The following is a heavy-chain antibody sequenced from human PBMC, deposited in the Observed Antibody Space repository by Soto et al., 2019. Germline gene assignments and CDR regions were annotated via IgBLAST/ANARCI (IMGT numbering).Heavy chain of an antibody. CDR2: IDPSDSQS. Sequence: PGALLTISCNGSEYSITSNWINWVRQMPGKGLEWMGRIDPSDSQSNYNPSFQGHVTISADKSTSSAYLQWNSLNASDTAMYYCAGCCRGGNCFSSCAMDVWGQGTTVTVSS. J-gene: IGHJ6*02. D-gene: IGHD2-15*01. V-gene: IGHV5-10-1*01. CDR1: EYSITSNW. CDR3: AGCCRGGNCFSSCAMDV.